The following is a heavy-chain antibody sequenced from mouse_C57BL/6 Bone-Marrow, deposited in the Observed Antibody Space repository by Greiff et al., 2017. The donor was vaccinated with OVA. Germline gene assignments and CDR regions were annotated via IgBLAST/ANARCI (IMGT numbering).Heavy chain of an antibody. CDR1: GYTFTSYW. CDR2: IDPSDSYT. J-gene: IGHJ3*01. V-gene: IGHV1-59*01. Sequence: VKLQQPGAELVRPGTSVKLSCKASGYTFTSYWMHWVKQRPGQGLEWIGVIDPSDSYTNYNQKFKGKATLTVDTSSSTAYMQLSSLTSEDSAVYYCARWGQLRLWFAYWGQGTLVTVSA. D-gene: IGHD3-2*02. CDR3: ARWGQLRLWFAY.